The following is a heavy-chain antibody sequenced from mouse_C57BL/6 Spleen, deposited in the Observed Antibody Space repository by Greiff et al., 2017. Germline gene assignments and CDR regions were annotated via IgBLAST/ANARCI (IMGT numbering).Heavy chain of an antibody. V-gene: IGHV1-80*01. CDR1: GYAFSSYW. CDR3: ARGLFITTGVATEENFDY. D-gene: IGHD1-1*01. CDR2: IYPGDGDT. Sequence: QVQLQQSGAELVKPGASVKISCKASGYAFSSYWMNWVKQRPGKGLEWIGQIYPGDGDTNYNGKFKGKATLTADTASSTAYMQRSSLTAEDSAVYVGARGLFITTGVATEENFDYGGQGTTLTVSS. J-gene: IGHJ2*01.